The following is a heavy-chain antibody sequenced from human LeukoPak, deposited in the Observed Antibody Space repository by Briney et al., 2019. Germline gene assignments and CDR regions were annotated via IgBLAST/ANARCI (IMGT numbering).Heavy chain of an antibody. V-gene: IGHV3-23*01. CDR3: AKDKSRSGWNVADLYFDY. Sequence: GGSLRLSCAASGFTFSSYAMSWVRQAPGKGLEWVSAISGSGGSTYYADSVKGRFTISRDNSKNTLYLQMNSLRAEDTAVYYCAKDKSRSGWNVADLYFDYWGQGTLVTVSS. CDR1: GFTFSSYA. D-gene: IGHD6-19*01. CDR2: ISGSGGST. J-gene: IGHJ4*02.